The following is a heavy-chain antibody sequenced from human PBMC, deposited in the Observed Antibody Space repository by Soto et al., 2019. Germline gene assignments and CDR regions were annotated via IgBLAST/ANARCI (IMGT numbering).Heavy chain of an antibody. CDR1: GGPISSVDHW. D-gene: IGHD2-8*01. CDR2: IHSGGAT. Sequence: PSETLSLTXTVSGGPISSVDHWWTWIRQPPGKGLEWLGYIHSGGATNFNPSLKSRLTLSLDMSTSQVSLNVKSVTPADTAVYLCAMYAADDRCLEAWGQGILVTVSS. J-gene: IGHJ5*02. CDR3: AMYAADDRCLEA. V-gene: IGHV4-30-4*01.